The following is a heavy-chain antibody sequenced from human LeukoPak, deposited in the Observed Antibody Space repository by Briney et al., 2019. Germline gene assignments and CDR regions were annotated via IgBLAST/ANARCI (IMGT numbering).Heavy chain of an antibody. D-gene: IGHD2-8*02. CDR1: GFTFSGYA. J-gene: IGHJ4*02. CDR2: ISNDGNNK. CDR3: ASDFRSYNIRWCLDY. V-gene: IGHV3-30-3*01. Sequence: GGSLRLSCAASGFTFSGYAMYWVRQAPGKGLEWVAVISNDGNNKYYADSVKGRFTISRDNPKNTLYLQMNSLRAEDTAVYYCASDFRSYNIRWCLDYWGQGTLVTVSS.